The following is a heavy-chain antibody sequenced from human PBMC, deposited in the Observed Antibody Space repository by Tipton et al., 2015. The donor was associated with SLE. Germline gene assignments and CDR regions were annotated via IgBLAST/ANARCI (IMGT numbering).Heavy chain of an antibody. CDR1: GGPISSYY. CDR3: SRRRYISPSRPYWYFDL. Sequence: TLSLTCTVSGGPISSYYWSWIRQPPGKGLEWIGYIYCSGSTNYNPSLKSQVTISVDTSKDQFSLKLSPVTAADTALYYCSRRRYISPSRPYWYFDLWGRGTLVTVSS. CDR2: IYCSGST. D-gene: IGHD6-6*01. J-gene: IGHJ2*01. V-gene: IGHV4-59*08.